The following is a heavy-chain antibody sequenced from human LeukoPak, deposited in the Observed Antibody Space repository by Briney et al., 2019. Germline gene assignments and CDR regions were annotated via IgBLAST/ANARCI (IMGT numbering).Heavy chain of an antibody. CDR2: IYYSGST. CDR1: GGSISSCSYY. Sequence: SETLSLTCTVSGGSISSCSYYWGWIRQPPGKGLEWIGSIYYSGSTCYNPSLKSRVTISVDTSKNQFSLKLSSVTAADTAVYYCASRSSSWPRERKNWFDPWGQGTLVTVSS. D-gene: IGHD6-13*01. J-gene: IGHJ5*02. V-gene: IGHV4-39*01. CDR3: ASRSSSWPRERKNWFDP.